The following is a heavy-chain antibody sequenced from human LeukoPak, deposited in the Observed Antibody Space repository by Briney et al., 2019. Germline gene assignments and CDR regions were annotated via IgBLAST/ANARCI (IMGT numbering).Heavy chain of an antibody. V-gene: IGHV4-34*01. CDR1: GGSFSGHY. CDR3: ARGYSSSWYSY. Sequence: SETLSLTCAVYGGSFSGHYWSWIRQPPGKGLEWIGEINHSGSTNYNPSLKSRVTISVDTSKNQFSLKLSSVTAADTAVYYCARGYSSSWYSYWGQGTLVTVSS. J-gene: IGHJ4*02. CDR2: INHSGST. D-gene: IGHD6-13*01.